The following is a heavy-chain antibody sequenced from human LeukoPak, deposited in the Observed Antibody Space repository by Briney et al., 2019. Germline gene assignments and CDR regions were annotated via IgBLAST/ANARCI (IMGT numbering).Heavy chain of an antibody. D-gene: IGHD3-22*01. V-gene: IGHV1-18*04. CDR3: ATESSGYSLDY. CDR1: GDTFTSYG. J-gene: IGHJ4*02. Sequence: GASLKVSCKASGDTFTSYGMSWVRQAPAQGLEWMGWISVYNGNTNYAQKFQGRVTMTTDTSTSTAYMELRSLRSDDTAVYYCATESSGYSLDYWGQGTLVTVSS. CDR2: ISVYNGNT.